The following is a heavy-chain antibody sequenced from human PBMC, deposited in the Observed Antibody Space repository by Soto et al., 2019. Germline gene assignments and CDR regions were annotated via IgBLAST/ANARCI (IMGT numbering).Heavy chain of an antibody. CDR2: IWYDGSNK. CDR3: ARDYGDYGDWFVP. CDR1: GFTFSSYG. Sequence: QVQLVESGGGVVQPGRSLRLSCAASGFTFSSYGMHWVRQAPGKGLEWVAVIWYDGSNKYYADSVKGRFTISRDNSKNTLYLQMNSLRAEDTAVYYCARDYGDYGDWFVPWGQGTLVTVSS. D-gene: IGHD4-17*01. J-gene: IGHJ5*02. V-gene: IGHV3-33*01.